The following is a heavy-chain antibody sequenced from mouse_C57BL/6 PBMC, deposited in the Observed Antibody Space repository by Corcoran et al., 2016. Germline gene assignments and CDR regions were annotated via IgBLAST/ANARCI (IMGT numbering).Heavy chain of an antibody. CDR2: INTYSGVP. CDR3: ARGRDWYFDV. Sequence: QIQLVQSGPELKKPGETVKISCKASGYTFTTYGMSWVKQAPGKGLKWMGWINTYSGVPTYADDFKGRFAFSLETSASTAYLQINNLKNEDTATYVYARGRDWYFDVWGTGTTVTVSS. CDR1: GYTFTTYG. J-gene: IGHJ1*03. V-gene: IGHV9-3*01.